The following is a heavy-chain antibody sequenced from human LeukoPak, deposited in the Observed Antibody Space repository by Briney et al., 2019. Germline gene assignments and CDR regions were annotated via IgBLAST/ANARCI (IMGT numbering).Heavy chain of an antibody. Sequence: SETLSLTCTVSGGSISPHYWSWIRQSPGKGLDWIGHIYYSGTTDYNSSLKSRVTISVDTSRNQFSLRLNSVTAADTAIYYCARDKLRSLDYWGQGVLVTVSS. CDR1: GGSISPHY. V-gene: IGHV4-59*11. D-gene: IGHD3-3*01. J-gene: IGHJ4*02. CDR3: ARDKLRSLDY. CDR2: IYYSGTT.